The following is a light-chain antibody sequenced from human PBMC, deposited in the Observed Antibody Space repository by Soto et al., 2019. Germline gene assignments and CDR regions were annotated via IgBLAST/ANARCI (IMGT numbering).Light chain of an antibody. CDR3: QQRSNWPPIT. J-gene: IGKJ3*01. CDR1: QSVSSY. V-gene: IGKV3-11*01. CDR2: DAS. Sequence: EIVLTQSPATLSLSPGARATLSCRASQSVSSYLAWYHQNPGQAPRLLIYDASNRATGIPATFSASGSGTDFNLTISSLEPEDFAVDYCQQRSNWPPITFGPGPKVDIK.